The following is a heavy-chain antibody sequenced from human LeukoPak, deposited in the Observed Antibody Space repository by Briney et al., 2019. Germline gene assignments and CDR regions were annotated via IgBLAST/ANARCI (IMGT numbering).Heavy chain of an antibody. CDR3: ARGGKGNYGSGSYYIDNWFDP. Sequence: PSETLSLTCAVYGGSFSGYYWSWIRQPPGKGLEWIGEINHSGSTNYNPSLKSRVTISVDTSKNQFSLKLSPVTAADTAVYYCARGGKGNYGSGSYYIDNWFDPWGQGTLVTVSS. V-gene: IGHV4-34*01. D-gene: IGHD3-10*01. CDR2: INHSGST. J-gene: IGHJ5*02. CDR1: GGSFSGYY.